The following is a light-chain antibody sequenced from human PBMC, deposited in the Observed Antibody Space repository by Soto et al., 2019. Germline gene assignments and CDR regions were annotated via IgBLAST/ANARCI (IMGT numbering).Light chain of an antibody. CDR1: QSISSY. Sequence: DIQMTQSTSSLSASVGDRVTITCRASQSISSYLNWYQQKPVKAPKLLIYAASSLQSGVPSRFSGSGSGTDFTLTISSLQPEDFATYYCQQSYSTPWTFGQGTKVDIK. CDR2: AAS. J-gene: IGKJ1*01. V-gene: IGKV1-39*01. CDR3: QQSYSTPWT.